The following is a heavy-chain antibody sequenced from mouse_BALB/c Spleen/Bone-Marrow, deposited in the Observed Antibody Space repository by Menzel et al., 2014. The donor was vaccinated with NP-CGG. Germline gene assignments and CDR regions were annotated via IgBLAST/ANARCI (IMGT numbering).Heavy chain of an antibody. CDR3: ARSGSSSGYFDY. V-gene: IGHV5-17*02. J-gene: IGHJ2*01. CDR1: GFTFSSFG. CDR2: ISSGSSTV. D-gene: IGHD1-1*01. Sequence: DVQLVESGGGLVQPGGSGKLSCAASGFTFSSFGMHWVRQAPEKGLEWVAYISSGSSTVYYADKVMGRFTISRDNPKNTLFLQMTSLRSEDTAMYYCARSGSSSGYFDYWGQGTTLTVSS.